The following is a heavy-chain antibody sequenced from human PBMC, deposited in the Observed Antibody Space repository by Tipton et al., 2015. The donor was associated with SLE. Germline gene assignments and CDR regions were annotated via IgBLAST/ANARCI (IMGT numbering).Heavy chain of an antibody. D-gene: IGHD3-3*01. J-gene: IGHJ4*02. CDR1: GGSVSSGRFY. CDR2: IYTSGTT. Sequence: TLSLTCTVSGGSVSSGRFYWNWIRQPAGKGLEWIGRIYTSGTTHYNPSLRSRITMSIDMSKNQFSLDLNSVTAADTAVYFCAREGFLEWLLFDSWGQGTLVTVSS. V-gene: IGHV4-61*02. CDR3: AREGFLEWLLFDS.